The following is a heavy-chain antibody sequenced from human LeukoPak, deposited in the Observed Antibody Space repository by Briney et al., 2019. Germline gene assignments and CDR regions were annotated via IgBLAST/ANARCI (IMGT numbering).Heavy chain of an antibody. CDR1: GGSISSSSAY. CDR2: IYYSKNT. J-gene: IGHJ4*02. V-gene: IGHV4-39*01. CDR3: VSPRGFSYGYFDY. Sequence: SETLSLTCTVSGGSISSSSAYWGWIRQPPGKGLEWIGSIYYSKNTYYNPSLKSRVTISADTSKNQFSLTLDSVSATDTAVYYCVSPRGFSYGYFDYWGQGTLVTVSS. D-gene: IGHD5-18*01.